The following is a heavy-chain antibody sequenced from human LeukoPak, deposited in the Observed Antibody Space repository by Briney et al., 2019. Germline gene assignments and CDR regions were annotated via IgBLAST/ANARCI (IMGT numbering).Heavy chain of an antibody. D-gene: IGHD6-6*01. CDR2: IIPIFGTA. V-gene: IGHV1-69*13. CDR3: ARDSIIEAYYYYGMDV. Sequence: ASVKVSCTASGGTFSSYAISWVRQAPGQGLEWMGGIIPIFGTANYAQKFQGRVTITADESTSTAYMELSSLRSEDTAVYYCARDSIIEAYYYYGMDVWGQGTTVTVSS. CDR1: GGTFSSYA. J-gene: IGHJ6*02.